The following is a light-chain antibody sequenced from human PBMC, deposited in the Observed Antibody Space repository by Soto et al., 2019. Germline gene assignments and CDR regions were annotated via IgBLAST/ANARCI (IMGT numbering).Light chain of an antibody. CDR2: KAS. Sequence: DIQMTQSPSTLSASVGDRVTITCRASQSLRNWLAWYQQKPGKAPKLLIYKASSLERGVPSSFSGSGSGAEFTLTINGLQPDDFATYYCQQYDTHSWTFGQGTKVEIK. CDR3: QQYDTHSWT. J-gene: IGKJ1*01. CDR1: QSLRNW. V-gene: IGKV1-5*03.